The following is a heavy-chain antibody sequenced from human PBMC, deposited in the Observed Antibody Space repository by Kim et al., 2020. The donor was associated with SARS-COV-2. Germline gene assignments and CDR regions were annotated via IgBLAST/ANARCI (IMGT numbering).Heavy chain of an antibody. J-gene: IGHJ4*02. Sequence: GGSLRLSCAASGFTFSSYGMHWVRQAPGKGLEWVAVIWYDGSSKYYADSVKGRFTISRDNSKNTLYLQMNSLRAEDTAVYYCARGGSGSWYGFDYWGQGTLVTVSS. D-gene: IGHD6-13*01. CDR1: GFTFSSYG. CDR2: IWYDGSSK. CDR3: ARGGSGSWYGFDY. V-gene: IGHV3-33*01.